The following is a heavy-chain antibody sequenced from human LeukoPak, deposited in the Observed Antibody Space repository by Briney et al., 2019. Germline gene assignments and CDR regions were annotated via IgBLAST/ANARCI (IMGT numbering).Heavy chain of an antibody. V-gene: IGHV4-30-2*01. CDR3: ARVPYQLHYFDY. D-gene: IGHD2-2*01. J-gene: IGHJ4*02. CDR1: GGSISSGGYY. Sequence: SETLSLTCTVSGGSISSGGYYWSWIRQPPGKGLEWIGYIYHSGSTYYNPSLKSRVTISVDRSKNQFSLKLSSVTAADTAVYYCARVPYQLHYFDYWGQGTLVAVSS. CDR2: IYHSGST.